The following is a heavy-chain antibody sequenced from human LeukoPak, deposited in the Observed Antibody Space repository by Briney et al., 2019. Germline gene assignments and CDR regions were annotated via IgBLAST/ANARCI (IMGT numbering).Heavy chain of an antibody. CDR2: INPSDSGT. J-gene: IGHJ5*02. CDR3: AAYGSGRYSYFDL. Sequence: GASVKVSCKASGYTSTNYYIHWVRQAPGQSLEWMGIINPSDSGTTSAQEFQGRVTMTRDMSTSTVYMELSSLRSEDTAVYYCAAYGSGRYSYFDLWGQGTLVTVSS. D-gene: IGHD3-10*01. V-gene: IGHV1-46*01. CDR1: GYTSTNYY.